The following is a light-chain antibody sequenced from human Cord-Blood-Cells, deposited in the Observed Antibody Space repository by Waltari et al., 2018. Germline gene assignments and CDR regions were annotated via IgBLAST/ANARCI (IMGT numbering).Light chain of an antibody. CDR1: QSVRSN. Sequence: DIVLTQSPATLSVSPGERATLSCRASQSVRSNLAWYQQKPGQGPRLLTYGASTRATGIPARFSGSGSGTEFTLTISSLQSEDFAVYYCQQYNNWPPYTFGQGTKLEIK. CDR3: QQYNNWPPYT. J-gene: IGKJ2*01. CDR2: GAS. V-gene: IGKV3-15*01.